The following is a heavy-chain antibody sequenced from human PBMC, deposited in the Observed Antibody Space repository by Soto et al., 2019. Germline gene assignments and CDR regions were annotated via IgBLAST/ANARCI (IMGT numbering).Heavy chain of an antibody. V-gene: IGHV3-33*01. J-gene: IGHJ4*02. CDR1: GFTFSNYG. CDR3: ARGLHSLFDY. Sequence: QVQLVESGGGVVQPGGSLRLSCAASGFTFSNYGMHWVRQAPGKGLEWVAVIWYDGNNKYYADSVKGRFTISRDNSNNPLYVQMTSRRAEDTAVYYCARGLHSLFDYWGQGTLVTVSS. D-gene: IGHD2-21*01. CDR2: IWYDGNNK.